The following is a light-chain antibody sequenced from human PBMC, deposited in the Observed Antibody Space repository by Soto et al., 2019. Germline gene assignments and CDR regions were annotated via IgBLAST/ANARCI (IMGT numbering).Light chain of an antibody. V-gene: IGLV2-14*01. J-gene: IGLJ1*01. CDR1: SSDVGGYNF. CDR2: DVR. Sequence: QSALTQPASVSGAPGQSNTISCTGASSDVGGYNFVSWYQQHPGKSPKLMIYDVRRRPSGVSNRFSGSKYGNTASLSISGLQAEDEADYCCSSYTSNFALMYVFGGGTKLTVL. CDR3: SSYTSNFALMYV.